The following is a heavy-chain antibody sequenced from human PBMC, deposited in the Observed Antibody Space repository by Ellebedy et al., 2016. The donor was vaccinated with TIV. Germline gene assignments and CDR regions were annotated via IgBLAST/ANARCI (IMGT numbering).Heavy chain of an antibody. D-gene: IGHD2-8*02. CDR1: GYTFSNYW. CDR2: IDPADYDT. J-gene: IGHJ6*02. V-gene: IGHV5-51*01. CDR3: ARRGYCTGGMCYRKPRGRDV. Sequence: GESLKISCTGSGYTFSNYWIGWVRQMPGKGLEWMGIIDPADYDTGYSPSFRGQVTMSIDKSLRTAYLQWSSLKASDTALYYCARRGYCTGGMCYRKPRGRDVWGQGTTVTVSS.